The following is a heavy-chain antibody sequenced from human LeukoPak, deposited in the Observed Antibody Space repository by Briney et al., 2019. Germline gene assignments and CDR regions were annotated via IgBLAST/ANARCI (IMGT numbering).Heavy chain of an antibody. Sequence: GASVKVSCKASGGTFSSYAISWVRQAPGQGLEWMGGIIPIFGTANYAQKFQGRVTITADESTSTAYMELSSLRSEDTAVYYCAREKNYYGSAHDAFDIWGQGTMVTVS. CDR1: GGTFSSYA. V-gene: IGHV1-69*01. J-gene: IGHJ3*02. CDR2: IIPIFGTA. CDR3: AREKNYYGSAHDAFDI. D-gene: IGHD3-10*01.